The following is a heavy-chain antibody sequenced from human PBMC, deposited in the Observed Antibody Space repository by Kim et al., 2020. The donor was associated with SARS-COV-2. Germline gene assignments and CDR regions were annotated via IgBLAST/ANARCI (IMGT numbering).Heavy chain of an antibody. Sequence: SETLSLTCTVSGYSISSGYYWGWIRQPPGKGLEWIGSIYHSGSTYYNPSLKSRVTISVDTSKNQFSLKLSSVTAADTAVYYCARDDAGPSYHDYYGMDVWGQGTTVTVSS. CDR3: ARDDAGPSYHDYYGMDV. CDR1: GYSISSGYY. CDR2: IYHSGST. J-gene: IGHJ6*02. V-gene: IGHV4-38-2*02. D-gene: IGHD3-16*02.